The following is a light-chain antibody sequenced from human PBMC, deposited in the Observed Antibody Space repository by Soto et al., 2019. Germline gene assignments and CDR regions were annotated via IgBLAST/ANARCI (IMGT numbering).Light chain of an antibody. Sequence: EIVLTQSPDTLSLSPGERATLSCRASKSVSSYLAWYQQKPGQAPRLLIYDASSRATGIPARFSGSGSGTDFTPTISSLVPEDFAVYYGEHRSHWWTFGQGTKVEIK. J-gene: IGKJ1*01. V-gene: IGKV3-11*01. CDR2: DAS. CDR1: KSVSSY. CDR3: EHRSHWWT.